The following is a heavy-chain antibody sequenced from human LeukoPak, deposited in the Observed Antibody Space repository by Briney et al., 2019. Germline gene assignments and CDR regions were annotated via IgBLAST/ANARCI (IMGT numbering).Heavy chain of an antibody. Sequence: GASVKVSCKASGYTFTGYQMHWVRQAPGQGLEWMGWINPNSGGTNYAQKFQGRVTMTRDTSISTAYMELSRLRSDDTAVYYCARAAGRYCSSTSCYSGFDWFDPWGQGTLVTVSS. CDR2: INPNSGGT. J-gene: IGHJ5*02. V-gene: IGHV1-2*02. CDR1: GYTFTGYQ. D-gene: IGHD2-2*01. CDR3: ARAAGRYCSSTSCYSGFDWFDP.